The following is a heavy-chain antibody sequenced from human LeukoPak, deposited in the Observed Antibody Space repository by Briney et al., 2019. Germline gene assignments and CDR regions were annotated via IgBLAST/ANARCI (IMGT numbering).Heavy chain of an antibody. Sequence: GGSLRLSCAASGFTFSSYAMSWVRQAPGKGLEWVSAISGSGGSTYYADSVKGRFTISRDNAKNSLYLQMNSLRAEDTAVYYCARDLAVVTDYWGQGTLVTVSS. D-gene: IGHD2-21*01. J-gene: IGHJ4*02. V-gene: IGHV3-23*01. CDR1: GFTFSSYA. CDR2: ISGSGGST. CDR3: ARDLAVVTDY.